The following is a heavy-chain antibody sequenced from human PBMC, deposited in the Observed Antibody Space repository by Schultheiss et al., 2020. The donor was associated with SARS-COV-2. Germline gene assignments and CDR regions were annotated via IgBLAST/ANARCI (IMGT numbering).Heavy chain of an antibody. CDR2: IWYDGSNK. V-gene: IGHV3-33*01. CDR3: AREEMATIPFQH. CDR1: GFTFSSYG. Sequence: GGSLRLSCAASGFTFSSYGMHWVRQAPGKGLEWVAVIWYDGSNKYYADSVKGRFTISRDSSKNTLYLQMTSLRAEDTAVYYCAREEMATIPFQHWGQGTLVTVSS. D-gene: IGHD5-24*01. J-gene: IGHJ1*01.